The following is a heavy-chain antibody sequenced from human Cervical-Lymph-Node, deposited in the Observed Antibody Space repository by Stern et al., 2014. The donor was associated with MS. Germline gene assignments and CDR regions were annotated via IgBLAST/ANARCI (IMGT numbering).Heavy chain of an antibody. J-gene: IGHJ6*02. CDR3: ARDSDILFAMDV. CDR2: IIPIFGTA. D-gene: IGHD2-15*01. V-gene: IGHV1-69*01. Sequence: QEQLVQSGAEVKKPGSSVKVSCKASGGIFSNSAFSWVRQAPGQGLEWMGGIIPIFGTAHYAQNFQGRLTITADELTSTAYMELSSLRSDDTAVYYCARDSDILFAMDVWGQGTTVTVSS. CDR1: GGIFSNSA.